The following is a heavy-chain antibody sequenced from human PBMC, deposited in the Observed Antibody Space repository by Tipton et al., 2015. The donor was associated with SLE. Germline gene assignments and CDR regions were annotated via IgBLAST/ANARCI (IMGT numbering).Heavy chain of an antibody. CDR3: AILEYSSSSAPFDY. Sequence: LRLSCTVSGGSISSYYWSWIRQPPGKGLEWIGYIYYSGSTNYNPSLKSRVAISVDTSKNQFSLKLSSVTAADTAVYYCAILEYSSSSAPFDYWGQGTLVTVSS. J-gene: IGHJ4*02. CDR2: IYYSGST. V-gene: IGHV4-59*08. CDR1: GGSISSYY. D-gene: IGHD6-6*01.